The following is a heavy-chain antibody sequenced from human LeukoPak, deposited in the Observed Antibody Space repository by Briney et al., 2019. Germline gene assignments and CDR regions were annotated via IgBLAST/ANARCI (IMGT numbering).Heavy chain of an antibody. V-gene: IGHV4-59*08. D-gene: IGHD2-21*02. Sequence: SATLSLPCTVSGDSISSYYWSWIRNPPGKGLEGIGYIYYSGSNNYNPSRKRRVTISVDTSKNQFSLKLNSVTAADTAVYYCASLYCGGDCYLNPWGQGTLVTVSS. CDR3: ASLYCGGDCYLNP. J-gene: IGHJ5*02. CDR1: GDSISSYY. CDR2: IYYSGSN.